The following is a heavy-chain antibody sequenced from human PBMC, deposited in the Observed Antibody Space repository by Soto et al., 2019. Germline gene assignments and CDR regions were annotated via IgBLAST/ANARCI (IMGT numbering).Heavy chain of an antibody. Sequence: EVLLLDSRGGLVQPGGSLRLSCAASGFTFSNYAMTWVRQAPGKGPEWISTVNNGGGGTYYADSVKDRFTISRDNSKNTLYLQVSSLRAEDTAVYYCAKERLGRGIDYWGQGILVTVSS. CDR1: GFTFSNYA. CDR3: AKERLGRGIDY. CDR2: VNNGGGGT. V-gene: IGHV3-23*01. J-gene: IGHJ4*02. D-gene: IGHD3-10*01.